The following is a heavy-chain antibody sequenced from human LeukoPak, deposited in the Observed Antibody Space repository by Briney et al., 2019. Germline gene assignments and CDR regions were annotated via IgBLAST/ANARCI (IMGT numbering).Heavy chain of an antibody. J-gene: IGHJ4*02. Sequence: ASVKVSCKASGYTFTGYYMHWVRQAPGQGLEWMGWINPNSGGTDYAQKFQGRVTMTRDTSISTAYMELSKLRSDDTAVYYCARDGGAYCGGDCYFADDYWGQGTLVTVSS. CDR3: ARDGGAYCGGDCYFADDY. D-gene: IGHD2-21*02. CDR2: INPNSGGT. V-gene: IGHV1-2*02. CDR1: GYTFTGYY.